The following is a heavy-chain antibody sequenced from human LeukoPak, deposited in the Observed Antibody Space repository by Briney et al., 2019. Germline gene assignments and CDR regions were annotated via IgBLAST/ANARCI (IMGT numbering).Heavy chain of an antibody. CDR1: GGSFSGYY. Sequence: SETLSLTCAVYGGSFSGYYWSWIRQPPGKGLEWIGEINHSRSTNYNPSLKSRVTISVDTSKNQFSLKLSSVTAADTAVYYCARGRWELRWGQGTLVTVSS. CDR3: ARGRWELR. D-gene: IGHD1-26*01. V-gene: IGHV4-34*01. CDR2: INHSRST. J-gene: IGHJ4*02.